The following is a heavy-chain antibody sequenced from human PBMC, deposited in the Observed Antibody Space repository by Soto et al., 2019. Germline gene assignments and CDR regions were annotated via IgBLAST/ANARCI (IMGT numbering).Heavy chain of an antibody. CDR1: GYTFTGYY. Sequence: ASVKVSCKASGYTFTGYYMHWVRQAPGQGLEWMGWINPNSGGTNYAQKFQGRVTMTRDTSISTAYMELSRLRSDDTAVYYCARSDPPMVRGVILYYYGMDVWGQGTTVTV. D-gene: IGHD3-10*01. V-gene: IGHV1-2*02. CDR3: ARSDPPMVRGVILYYYGMDV. CDR2: INPNSGGT. J-gene: IGHJ6*02.